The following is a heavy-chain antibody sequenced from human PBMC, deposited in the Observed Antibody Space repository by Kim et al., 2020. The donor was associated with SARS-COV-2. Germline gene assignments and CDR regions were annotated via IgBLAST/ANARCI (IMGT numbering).Heavy chain of an antibody. J-gene: IGHJ6*02. D-gene: IGHD6-13*01. CDR3: AKDRSSSSFYGMDV. V-gene: IGHV3-33*06. Sequence: ADSVKGRFTHSRDNSKNTLYLQMNSLRAEDTAVYYCAKDRSSSSFYGMDVWGQGTTVTVSS.